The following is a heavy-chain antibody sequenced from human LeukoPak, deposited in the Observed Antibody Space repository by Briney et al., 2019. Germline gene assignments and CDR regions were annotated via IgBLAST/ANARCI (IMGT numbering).Heavy chain of an antibody. CDR1: GYTFTSYY. D-gene: IGHD2-15*01. Sequence: ASVKVSCKASGYTFTSYYMHWVRQPPAQGLEWMGIINPSGGSTSYAQKFQGRVTMTRDTSTSTVYMELSSLRSEDTAVYYCLVLGYCSGGSCPPNAFDIWGQGTMVTVSS. J-gene: IGHJ3*02. CDR2: INPSGGST. CDR3: LVLGYCSGGSCPPNAFDI. V-gene: IGHV1-46*01.